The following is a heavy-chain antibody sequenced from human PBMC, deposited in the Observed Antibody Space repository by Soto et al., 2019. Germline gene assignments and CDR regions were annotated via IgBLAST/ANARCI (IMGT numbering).Heavy chain of an antibody. CDR3: ARDGSPNFWSGYYTGDWFDP. Sequence: PSVKVSCKASGYTFTSYGISWVRQAPGQGLEWMGWISAYNGNTNYAQKLQGRVTMTTDTSTSTAYMELRSLRSDDTAVYYCARDGSPNFWSGYYTGDWFDPWGQGTLVTVSS. CDR1: GYTFTSYG. D-gene: IGHD3-3*01. CDR2: ISAYNGNT. V-gene: IGHV1-18*01. J-gene: IGHJ5*02.